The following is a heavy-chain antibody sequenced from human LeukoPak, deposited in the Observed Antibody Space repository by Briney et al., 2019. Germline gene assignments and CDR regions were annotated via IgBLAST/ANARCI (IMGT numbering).Heavy chain of an antibody. CDR1: GDSVSSNSAA. J-gene: IGHJ3*02. D-gene: IGHD5-12*01. Sequence: SQTLSLTCAISGDSVSSNSAAWNWIRQSPSRGLEWLGRTYYRSKWFNDYPLSMKSRITISADTSKNHFSLQLKSVTPEDTAVYYCVRDSGYGLDAFDIWGQGTKVTVSS. V-gene: IGHV6-1*01. CDR2: TYYRSKWFN. CDR3: VRDSGYGLDAFDI.